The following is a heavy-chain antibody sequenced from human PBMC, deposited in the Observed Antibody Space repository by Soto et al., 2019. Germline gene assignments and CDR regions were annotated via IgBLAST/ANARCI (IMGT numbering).Heavy chain of an antibody. J-gene: IGHJ6*03. CDR1: GYTFTSYG. Sequence: QVQLVQSGAEVKKPGASVKVSCKASGYTFTSYGISWVRQAPGQGLEWMGWISAYNGNTNYAQKLQGRVTMTTDTSTNTAYMELRSLRSDDTAVYYCARATYYGSGSYYKSYYYMDVWGKGTTVTVSS. V-gene: IGHV1-18*01. CDR3: ARATYYGSGSYYKSYYYMDV. D-gene: IGHD3-10*01. CDR2: ISAYNGNT.